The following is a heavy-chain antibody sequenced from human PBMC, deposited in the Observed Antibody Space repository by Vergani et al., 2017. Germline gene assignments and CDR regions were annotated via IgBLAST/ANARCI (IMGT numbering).Heavy chain of an antibody. CDR1: GATVGSGGYY. J-gene: IGHJ6*03. CDR2: IYYSVTT. Sequence: QVQLEESGPGLVKPSQTLSLTCSVSGATVGSGGYYWSWVRQRPGMGLDWSGYIYYSVTTYYNPSLESRHNISLDTYENHLSLKLTSVTAADTAVYYCARQKDYDMDVWGKGATVTVS. V-gene: IGHV4-31*03. CDR3: ARQKDYDMDV.